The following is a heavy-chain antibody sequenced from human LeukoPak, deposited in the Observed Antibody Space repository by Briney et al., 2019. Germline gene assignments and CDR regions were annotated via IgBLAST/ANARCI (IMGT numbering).Heavy chain of an antibody. Sequence: GGSLRLSCTVSGFNFNAAWMSWVRLAPGKGLQWVGRLKSRGGGETADYSAPVKGRFTVSRDDSQNTLYLQMNSLGIEDTAVYYCGLGSGRSDFDYWGQGTLVTVSS. J-gene: IGHJ4*02. CDR2: LKSRGGGETA. CDR3: GLGSGRSDFDY. D-gene: IGHD3-10*01. CDR1: GFNFNAAW. V-gene: IGHV3-15*01.